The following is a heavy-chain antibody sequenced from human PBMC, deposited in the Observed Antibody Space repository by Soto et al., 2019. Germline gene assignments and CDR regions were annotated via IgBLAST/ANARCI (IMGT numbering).Heavy chain of an antibody. D-gene: IGHD1-26*01. Sequence: PGGSLRLSCAASGFTFTNYYMSWVRQAQGKGLEWVANINEDGSERYYVDSVKGRFTVSRDNAKNSLYLQMNSLRAEDTAIYYCAKWGGGGSDYWGQGSLVTSPQ. CDR2: INEDGSER. J-gene: IGHJ4*02. CDR1: GFTFTNYY. CDR3: AKWGGGGSDY. V-gene: IGHV3-7*01.